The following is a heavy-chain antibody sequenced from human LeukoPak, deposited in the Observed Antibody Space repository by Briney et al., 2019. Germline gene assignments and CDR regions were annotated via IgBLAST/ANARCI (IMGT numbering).Heavy chain of an antibody. CDR1: GGSISSSNW. CDR3: ARGTMASDF. D-gene: IGHD3-10*01. J-gene: IGHJ4*02. V-gene: IGHV3-11*01. Sequence: LSLTCAVSGGSISSSNWWSWVRQSPGKGLEWVSYISISGTTTFYVDPVKGRFTISRDNTKNSLYLQMNSLRAEDTAMYYCARGTMASDFWGQGTLVTVSS. CDR2: ISISGTTT.